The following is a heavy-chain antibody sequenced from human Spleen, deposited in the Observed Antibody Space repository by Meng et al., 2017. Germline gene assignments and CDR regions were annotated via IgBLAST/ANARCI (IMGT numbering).Heavy chain of an antibody. Sequence: ASVKVSCKPSGYNFPDYWLHWVRRAPGQGLEWMGRIDPKSGDTHYAQRFQGRVTMTGDTSISTAYMELSGLRSDDTAMYYCARDEDISAAGKLFGDYWGQGMLVTVSS. D-gene: IGHD6-13*01. V-gene: IGHV1-2*06. J-gene: IGHJ4*02. CDR2: IDPKSGDT. CDR1: GYNFPDYW. CDR3: ARDEDISAAGKLFGDY.